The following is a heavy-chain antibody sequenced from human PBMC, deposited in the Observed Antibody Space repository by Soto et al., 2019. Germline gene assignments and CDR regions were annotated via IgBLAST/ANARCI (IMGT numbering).Heavy chain of an antibody. CDR1: RYSISRGYY. V-gene: IGHV4-38-2*01. Sequence: SETLSLTCAVSRYSISRGYYWGWIRQPPGKGLEWIGRIYHSGSTYYNPSLKSRVTISVDTSKNQFSLKLSSVTAADTSVYYSARTGRVAGNGGTFDYWGQGTMVTVSS. CDR3: ARTGRVAGNGGTFDY. CDR2: IYHSGST. D-gene: IGHD6-19*01. J-gene: IGHJ4*02.